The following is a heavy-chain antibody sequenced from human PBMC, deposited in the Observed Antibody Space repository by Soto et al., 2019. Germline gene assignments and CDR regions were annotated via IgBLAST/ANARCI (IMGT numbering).Heavy chain of an antibody. V-gene: IGHV1-3*01. CDR1: GYTFSMYS. Sequence: ASVKVSCKTSGYTFSMYSVHWVRQAPGQRLEWMGYINAGNGNTKYLQKFQGRVTFARDTSANTVDMELSSLSSEDTAMYYCARPGIMITSGSDDAFHVWGQGTMVTVSS. D-gene: IGHD3-16*01. CDR3: ARPGIMITSGSDDAFHV. J-gene: IGHJ3*01. CDR2: INAGNGNT.